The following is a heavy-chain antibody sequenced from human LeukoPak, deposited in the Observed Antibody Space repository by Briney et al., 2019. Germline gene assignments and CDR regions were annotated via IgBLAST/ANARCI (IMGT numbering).Heavy chain of an antibody. CDR3: AVPERYCSGGSCQYHDGMDV. V-gene: IGHV4-34*01. Sequence: NASETLSLTCAVYGGSFSGYYWSWIRQPPGKGLEWIGEIDHSGSTNYNPSLKSRVTISVDTSKNQFSLKLSSVTAADTAVYYCAVPERYCSGGSCQYHDGMDVWGQGTTVTVSS. D-gene: IGHD2-15*01. CDR1: GGSFSGYY. CDR2: IDHSGST. J-gene: IGHJ6*02.